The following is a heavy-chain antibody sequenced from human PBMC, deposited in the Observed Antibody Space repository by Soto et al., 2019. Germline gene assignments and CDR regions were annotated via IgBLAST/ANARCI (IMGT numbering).Heavy chain of an antibody. D-gene: IGHD6-13*01. J-gene: IGHJ4*02. CDR1: GGSCSGYY. Sequence: QVQLQQWGAGLLKPSETLSLTCAVYGGSCSGYYWTWICQPPGKGLAWIGQINHSGSTNYNPSLKSRVTISVDPYKNQFSLKLSSVTAADTAGYYCARAGAAAAWFDYWGQGTLVTVSS. V-gene: IGHV4-34*01. CDR2: INHSGST. CDR3: ARAGAAAAWFDY.